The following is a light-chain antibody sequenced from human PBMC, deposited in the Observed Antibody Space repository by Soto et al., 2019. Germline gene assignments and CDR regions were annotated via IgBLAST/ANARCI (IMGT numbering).Light chain of an antibody. Sequence: EIVMTQSPATLSVSPGERATLSCRASQSVTNNLAWYQQKPGQAPRLLFYRASTRATGVPARFSGSGSGTEFTLIISSLQSEDFAVYYCQQYDNWPPTTFGQGTKLEIK. J-gene: IGKJ2*01. V-gene: IGKV3-15*01. CDR1: QSVTNN. CDR2: RAS. CDR3: QQYDNWPPTT.